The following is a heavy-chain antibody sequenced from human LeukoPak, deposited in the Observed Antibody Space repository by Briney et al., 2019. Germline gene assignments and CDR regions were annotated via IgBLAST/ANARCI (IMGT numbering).Heavy chain of an antibody. D-gene: IGHD5-12*01. Sequence: PSETLSLTCGVSGGSISSGGYYWSWIRQHPGKGLEWIGYIYYSGSTYYNPSLKSRVTISVDTSKNQFSLKLSSVTAADTAVYYCASFPRIVATQNFDYWGQGTLVTVSS. CDR3: ASFPRIVATQNFDY. J-gene: IGHJ4*02. V-gene: IGHV4-31*11. CDR1: GGSISSGGYY. CDR2: IYYSGST.